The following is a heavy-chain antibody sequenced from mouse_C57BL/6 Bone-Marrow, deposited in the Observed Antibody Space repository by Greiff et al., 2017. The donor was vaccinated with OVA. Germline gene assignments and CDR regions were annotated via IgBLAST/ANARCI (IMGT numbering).Heavy chain of an antibody. J-gene: IGHJ4*01. CDR2: ISYDGSN. CDR3: ARDAPYGGCAMDY. Sequence: EVKLMESGPGLVKPSQSLSLTCSVTGYSITSGYYWNWIRQFPGNKLEWMGYISYDGSNNYNPSLKNRISITRDTSKNQFFLKLNSVTTEDTATYYCARDAPYGGCAMDYWGQGTSVTVSS. V-gene: IGHV3-6*01. CDR1: GYSITSGYY. D-gene: IGHD1-1*01.